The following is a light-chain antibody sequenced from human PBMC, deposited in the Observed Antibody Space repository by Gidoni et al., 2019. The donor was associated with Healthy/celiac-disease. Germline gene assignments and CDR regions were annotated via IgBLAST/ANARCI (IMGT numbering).Light chain of an antibody. CDR2: DAS. CDR1: QDISNY. J-gene: IGKJ5*01. CDR3: QQYDNLLIT. Sequence: DIQMTQSPSSLSASVGDRVTITCQASQDISNYLNWYQQKPGKAPKRLIYDASNLETGVPSRFSGSESGTDFTFTISSLQPEDIATYYCQQYDNLLITFGQGTRLEIK. V-gene: IGKV1-33*01.